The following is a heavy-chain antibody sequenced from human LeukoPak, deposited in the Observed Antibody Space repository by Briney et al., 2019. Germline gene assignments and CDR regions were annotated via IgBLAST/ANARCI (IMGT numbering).Heavy chain of an antibody. CDR2: IYYSENT. D-gene: IGHD4-17*01. CDR1: RGSISSGDYY. CDR3: ATSWGGDYALNS. Sequence: SQTLSLTCTVSRGSISSGDYYWSRIRQPPGKGLEWIGYIYYSENTYYNPSLKSRVTMSVDTSKNQFSLKLSSVTAADTAVYYCATSWGGDYALNSWGQGTLVTVSS. V-gene: IGHV4-30-4*01. J-gene: IGHJ4*02.